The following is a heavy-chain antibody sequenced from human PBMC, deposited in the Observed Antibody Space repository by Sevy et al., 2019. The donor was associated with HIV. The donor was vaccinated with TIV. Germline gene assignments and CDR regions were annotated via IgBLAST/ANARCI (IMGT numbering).Heavy chain of an antibody. Sequence: SQTLSLTCAISGDSVSSNSAAWNWIRQSPSRGLEWLGRTYYRSKWYNDYAVSVKSRITINPDTSKNQLSLQLNSVTPEDTAVYYCARGLYGSGSYLNWFDPWGQGTLVTVSS. J-gene: IGHJ5*02. CDR3: ARGLYGSGSYLNWFDP. CDR1: GDSVSSNSAA. D-gene: IGHD3-10*01. V-gene: IGHV6-1*01. CDR2: TYYRSKWYN.